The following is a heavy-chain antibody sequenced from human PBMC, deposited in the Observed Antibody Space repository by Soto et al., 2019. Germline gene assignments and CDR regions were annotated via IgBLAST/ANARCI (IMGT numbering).Heavy chain of an antibody. CDR3: ARDLLEFGRIVVGNYYYYGMGV. CDR1: GYTFTSYY. V-gene: IGHV1-46*01. Sequence: GASVKVSCKAAGYTFTSYYMHWVRQAPGQGLEWMGIINPSGGSTSYAQKFQGRVTMTRDTSTSTVYMELSSLRSEDTAVYYCARDLLEFGRIVVGNYYYYGMGVWGQGTTVTVSS. J-gene: IGHJ6*02. CDR2: INPSGGST. D-gene: IGHD3-22*01.